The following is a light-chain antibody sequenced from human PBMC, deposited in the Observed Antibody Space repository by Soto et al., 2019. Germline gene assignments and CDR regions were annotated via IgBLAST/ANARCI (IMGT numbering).Light chain of an antibody. Sequence: EILMTQSPATLSVSPGERVTLSCRASQNVRDNLAWYQQKPGQAPRLLIYGASTRAAGVPARFGGSGSGTEFTLTISSLKSEDFAFYYCQQCNDWPLTFGGGTRVES. V-gene: IGKV3-15*01. CDR3: QQCNDWPLT. CDR1: QNVRDN. CDR2: GAS. J-gene: IGKJ4*01.